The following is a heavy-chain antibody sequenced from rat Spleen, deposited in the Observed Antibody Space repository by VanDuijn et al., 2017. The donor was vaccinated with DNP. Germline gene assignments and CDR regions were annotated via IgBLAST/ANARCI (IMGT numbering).Heavy chain of an antibody. D-gene: IGHD1-2*01. J-gene: IGHJ3*01. CDR2: LSYSGST. CDR1: GSSITSNY. V-gene: IGHV3-1*01. Sequence: EVQLQESGPGLVKPSQSFSLTCSVTGSSITSNYWGWIRKFPGNEMEWIGHLSYSGSTGYNPSLRSRISITRDTSKNQFFLQLNSVTTEDTATYYCARSEAAISTFAYWGQGTLVTVSS. CDR3: ARSEAAISTFAY.